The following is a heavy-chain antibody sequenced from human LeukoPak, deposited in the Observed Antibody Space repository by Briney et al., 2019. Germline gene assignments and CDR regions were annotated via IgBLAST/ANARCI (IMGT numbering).Heavy chain of an antibody. V-gene: IGHV4-61*01. CDR3: ARRGAAARTPPIFDY. CDR1: GGSPSSGSYY. Sequence: PETLSLTCTVSGGSPSSGSYYWSWIRQPPGKGQEWIGYIYYSGTTNYNPSLKSRVTISVDTSKNQFSLKLSSVTAADTAMYYCARRGAAARTPPIFDYWGQGTLVTVSS. CDR2: IYYSGTT. D-gene: IGHD6-13*01. J-gene: IGHJ4*02.